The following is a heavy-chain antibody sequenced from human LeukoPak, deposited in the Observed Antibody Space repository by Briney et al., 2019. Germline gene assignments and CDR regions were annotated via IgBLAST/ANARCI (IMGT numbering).Heavy chain of an antibody. Sequence: SVKVSCKASGGTFSSYAISWVRQAPGQGLEWMGGIIPIFGTANYAQKFQGRVTITADESTSTAYMELSSLRSEDTAVYYCARDLAHYGSGGYFSGYFDYWGQGTLVTVSS. D-gene: IGHD3-10*01. J-gene: IGHJ4*02. V-gene: IGHV1-69*13. CDR2: IIPIFGTA. CDR3: ARDLAHYGSGGYFSGYFDY. CDR1: GGTFSSYA.